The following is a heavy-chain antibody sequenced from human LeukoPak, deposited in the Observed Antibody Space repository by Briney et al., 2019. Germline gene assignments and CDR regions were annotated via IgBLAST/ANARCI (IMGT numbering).Heavy chain of an antibody. CDR3: VIWGDYDVLTGYYVLDY. V-gene: IGHV3-23*01. CDR2: ITGSGTNT. D-gene: IGHD3-9*01. Sequence: GGSLRLSCVASGFTFSNYAMSWVRQAPGKGLEWVSAITGSGTNTYYADSLKGRFTISRDNSKNTVFLQMNSLRHEDTAIYYCVIWGDYDVLTGYYVLDYWGQGTLVTVSS. J-gene: IGHJ4*02. CDR1: GFTFSNYA.